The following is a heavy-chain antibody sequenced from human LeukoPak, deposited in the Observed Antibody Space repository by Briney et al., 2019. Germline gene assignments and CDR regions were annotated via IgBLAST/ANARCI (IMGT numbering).Heavy chain of an antibody. CDR3: ARVTLYCSGGSCYYHGGWFDY. J-gene: IGHJ4*02. CDR2: IYYSGST. Sequence: SETLSLTCTVSGGSISSSSYYWGWIRQPPGKGLEWIGSIYYSGSTYYNPSLKSRVTISVDTSKNQFSLKLSSVTAADTAVYYCARVTLYCSGGSCYYHGGWFDYWGQGTLVTVSS. D-gene: IGHD2-15*01. V-gene: IGHV4-39*07. CDR1: GGSISSSSYY.